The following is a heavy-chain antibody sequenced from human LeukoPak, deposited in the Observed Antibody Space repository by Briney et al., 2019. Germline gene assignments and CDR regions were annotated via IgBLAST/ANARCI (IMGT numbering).Heavy chain of an antibody. V-gene: IGHV5-51*01. Sequence: GESLKISCKGSGYSFTSYWIGWVRQMPEKGLEWMGIIYPGDSDTRYSPSIQCQVTISADKSISTAYLHWSSLKASDTAMHYCARPKADYSNYSSSSSMDVWGKGTTLTVSS. CDR3: ARPKADYSNYSSSSSMDV. CDR1: GYSFTSYW. J-gene: IGHJ6*03. D-gene: IGHD4-11*01. CDR2: IYPGDSDT.